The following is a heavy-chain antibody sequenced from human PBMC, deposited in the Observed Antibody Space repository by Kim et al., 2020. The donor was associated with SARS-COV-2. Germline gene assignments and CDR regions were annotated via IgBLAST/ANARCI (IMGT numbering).Heavy chain of an antibody. J-gene: IGHJ4*02. CDR1: GDSVSSNSAA. V-gene: IGHV6-1*01. Sequence: SQTLSLTCAISGDSVSSNSAAWNWIRQSPSRGLEWLGRTYYRSKWYNDYAVSVKSRITINPDTSKNQFSLQLNSVTPEDTAVYYCAGGGWSSGWSAYDYWGQGTLVTVSS. CDR3: AGGGWSSGWSAYDY. D-gene: IGHD6-19*01. CDR2: TYYRSKWYN.